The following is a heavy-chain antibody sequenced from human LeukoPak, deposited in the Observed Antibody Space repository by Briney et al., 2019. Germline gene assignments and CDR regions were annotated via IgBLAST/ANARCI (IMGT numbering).Heavy chain of an antibody. CDR1: GYTFTSYA. V-gene: IGHV7-4-1*02. CDR3: ARKNYCSGGSCYSEQRLQKSNWFDP. D-gene: IGHD2-15*01. CDR2: INTNTGNP. J-gene: IGHJ5*02. Sequence: ASVRVSCKASGYTFTSYAMNWVRQAPGQGLEWMGWINTNTGNPTYAQGFTGRFVFSLDTSVSTAYLQISSLKAEDTAVYYCARKNYCSGGSCYSEQRLQKSNWFDPWGQGTLVTVSS.